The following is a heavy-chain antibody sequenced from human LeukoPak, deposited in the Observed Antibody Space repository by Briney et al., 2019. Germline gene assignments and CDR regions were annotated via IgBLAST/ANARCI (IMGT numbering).Heavy chain of an antibody. CDR3: ARGGVSSLYYMVV. V-gene: IGHV4-59*01. D-gene: IGHD2-2*01. Sequence: PSETLSLTCTVSGGSISSYYWSWIRQPPGKGLEWVGYIYYSGSTNYNPSLKSRVAISVDTSKNHFSLKLSSVTAADTAVYYCARGGVSSLYYMVVWGKGTTVTVSS. CDR2: IYYSGST. J-gene: IGHJ6*03. CDR1: GGSISSYY.